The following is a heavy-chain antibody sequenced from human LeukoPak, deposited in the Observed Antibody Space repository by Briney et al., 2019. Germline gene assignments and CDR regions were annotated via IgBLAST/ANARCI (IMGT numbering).Heavy chain of an antibody. Sequence: GGSLRLPCAASGFTFSSYGMHWVRQAPGKGLEWVAFIRYDGSNKYYADSVKGRFTISRDNSKNTLYLQMNSLRAEDTAVYYCAKDGSSSAHYWGQGTLVTVSS. CDR3: AKDGSSSAHY. J-gene: IGHJ4*02. CDR2: IRYDGSNK. CDR1: GFTFSSYG. V-gene: IGHV3-30*02. D-gene: IGHD6-13*01.